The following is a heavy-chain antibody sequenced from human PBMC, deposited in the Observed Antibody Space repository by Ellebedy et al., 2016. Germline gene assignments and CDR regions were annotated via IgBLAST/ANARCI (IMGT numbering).Heavy chain of an antibody. CDR3: AKTSGWGYGEN. CDR2: VNTFSGNT. V-gene: IGHV1-18*04. Sequence: ASVKVSXKASSYTFTTFSITWVRQVPGQRLEWMGFVNTFSGNTKFAQKFQGRVSMTTDSSTPTAYMDLRSLRSDDTAMYYCAKTSGWGYGENWGQGTLVTVSS. D-gene: IGHD3-10*01. J-gene: IGHJ4*02. CDR1: SYTFTTFS.